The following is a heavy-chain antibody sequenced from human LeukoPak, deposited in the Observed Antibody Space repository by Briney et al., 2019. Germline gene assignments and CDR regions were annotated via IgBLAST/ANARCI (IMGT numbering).Heavy chain of an antibody. V-gene: IGHV4-61*02. CDR1: GGSISSGSYY. D-gene: IGHD3-16*01. CDR3: AGGGDWFDP. Sequence: SETLSLTCTVSGGSISSGSYYWSWIRQPAGKGLEWIGRIYTSGSTNYSPSLTSRVTISVDTSKNQFSLKLSSVTAADTAVYYCAGGGDWFDPWGQGTLVTVSS. CDR2: IYTSGST. J-gene: IGHJ5*02.